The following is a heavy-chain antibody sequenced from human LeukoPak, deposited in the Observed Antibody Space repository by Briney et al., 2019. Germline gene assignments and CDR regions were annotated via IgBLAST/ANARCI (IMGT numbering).Heavy chain of an antibody. Sequence: SETLSLTCTVSGGSISSHYWSWIGKPPGKGLEWIGYIYYSGSTNYNPSLKSRVTISVDTSKNQFSLKLSSVTAADTAVYYCARDLVTVTKGYDIWGQGTMVSVSS. CDR2: IYYSGST. V-gene: IGHV4-59*11. CDR1: GGSISSHY. CDR3: ARDLVTVTKGYDI. D-gene: IGHD4-17*01. J-gene: IGHJ3*02.